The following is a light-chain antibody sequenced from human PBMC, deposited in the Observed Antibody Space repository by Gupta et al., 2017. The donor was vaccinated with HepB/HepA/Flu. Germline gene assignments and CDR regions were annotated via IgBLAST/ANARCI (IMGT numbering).Light chain of an antibody. V-gene: IGKV1-5*03. Sequence: DIQMTQSPSTLSASVGDRVTITCRASQSISDWLALYQQKPGKAPKLLISKPSSLESGVPSRFGSSGAGTEFTLTISSLQPDDFATYCCQQYNNYWTFGQGTKVEIK. CDR2: KPS. CDR3: QQYNNYWT. J-gene: IGKJ1*01. CDR1: QSISDW.